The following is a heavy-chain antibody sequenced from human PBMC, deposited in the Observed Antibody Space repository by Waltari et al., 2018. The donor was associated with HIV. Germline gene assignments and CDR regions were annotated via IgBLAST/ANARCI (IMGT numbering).Heavy chain of an antibody. Sequence: QVQLVQSGAEVKKPGASVKVSCKASGYTFTGYYMHWVRQAPGHGLEWMGWINTKTGNPTYAQGFTGRFVFSLDTSVSTAYLQISSLKAEDTAVYYCARGWSTSSFGPWGQGTLVTVSS. CDR1: GYTFTGYY. D-gene: IGHD2-2*01. J-gene: IGHJ5*02. CDR2: INTKTGNP. V-gene: IGHV7-4-1*02. CDR3: ARGWSTSSFGP.